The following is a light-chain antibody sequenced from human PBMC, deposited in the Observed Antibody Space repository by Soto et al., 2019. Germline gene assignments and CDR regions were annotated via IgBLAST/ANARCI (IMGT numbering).Light chain of an antibody. CDR2: AAS. J-gene: IGKJ5*01. V-gene: IGKV1-9*01. CDR1: QVISSY. Sequence: DIQLTQSPSFLSASVGDRVTITCRASQVISSYLAWYQQKPGKATKLLIYAASTLQSGVPSRFSGSGSGTHFTLTISSLQPEDFGTYYCQQTDSFPTTFGQGTRLEIK. CDR3: QQTDSFPTT.